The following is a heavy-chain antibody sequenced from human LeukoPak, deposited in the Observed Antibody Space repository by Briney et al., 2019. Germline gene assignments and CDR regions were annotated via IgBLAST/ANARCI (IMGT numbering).Heavy chain of an antibody. J-gene: IGHJ4*02. V-gene: IGHV3-69-1*01. CDR1: EFTFSAYT. CDR2: ISSSSSI. Sequence: GGSLRLSCAASEFTFSAYTMDWVRQAPGKGLEWVSYISSSSSIYYADSVKGRFTISRDNAKNSLYLQMNSQRADDTAVYFCARGGHCTSTTCPYSSGLFENWGQGTKVTVSS. D-gene: IGHD2-2*01. CDR3: ARGGHCTSTTCPYSSGLFEN.